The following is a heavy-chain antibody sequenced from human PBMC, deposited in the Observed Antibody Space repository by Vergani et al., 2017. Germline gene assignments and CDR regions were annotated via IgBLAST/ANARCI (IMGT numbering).Heavy chain of an antibody. V-gene: IGHV7-4-1*02. D-gene: IGHD2-2*01. Sequence: QVQLVHSGSELKKPGASVKVSCKASGYTFTSYAMNWVRQAPGQGLEWLGWINTNTGNPTYAQGFTGRFGFSLDTSVSTAYLQLSSLKAEDTAVYYCAREVECSSTSCYYYYYYGMDVWGQGTTVTVSS. CDR3: AREVECSSTSCYYYYYYGMDV. CDR1: GYTFTSYA. CDR2: INTNTGNP. J-gene: IGHJ6*02.